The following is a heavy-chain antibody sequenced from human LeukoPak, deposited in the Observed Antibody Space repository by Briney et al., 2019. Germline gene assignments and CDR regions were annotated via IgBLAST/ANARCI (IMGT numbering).Heavy chain of an antibody. CDR3: ARYDRGLFFFDN. Sequence: SETLSLTGTVSGASVRNEYWSWIRQPPGKELEWIGYIHYSGSSNYHPSLGSRVTISLDTSKNQFSLKLKSVTAADTGMYHCARYDRGLFFFDNWGQGTLVTVSS. CDR1: GASVRNEY. V-gene: IGHV4-59*08. CDR2: IHYSGSS. J-gene: IGHJ4*02. D-gene: IGHD1-14*01.